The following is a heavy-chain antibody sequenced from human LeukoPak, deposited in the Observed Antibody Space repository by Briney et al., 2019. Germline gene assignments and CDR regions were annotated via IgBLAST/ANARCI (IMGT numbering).Heavy chain of an antibody. Sequence: GASVTVSCKASGYTFTSSDINWVRQATGQGLEWMGWMNPNSGNTGYAQKFQGRVTMTTNTYISTAYMELSSLRSEDTAVYFCARGRYSYQYYYYMDVWGKGTTVTVSS. D-gene: IGHD5-18*01. CDR3: ARGRYSYQYYYYMDV. CDR1: GYTFTSSD. CDR2: MNPNSGNT. J-gene: IGHJ6*03. V-gene: IGHV1-8*01.